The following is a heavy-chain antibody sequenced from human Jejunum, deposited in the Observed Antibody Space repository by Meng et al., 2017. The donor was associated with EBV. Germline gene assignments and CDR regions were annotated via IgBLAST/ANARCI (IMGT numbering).Heavy chain of an antibody. V-gene: IGHV3-21*01. CDR2: ISADGSYS. Sequence: EVQLVESGGXXXXXGXSLXLSCAASGFTFKSYSMNWVRQAPGKGLDWVAFISADGSYSYYADSVKGRFTISRDNAKNSLFLQMNRLRAEDTAVYYCARGFSTEADYWGQGTLGTVSS. D-gene: IGHD1-14*01. CDR3: ARGFSTEADY. CDR1: GFTFKSYS. J-gene: IGHJ4*02.